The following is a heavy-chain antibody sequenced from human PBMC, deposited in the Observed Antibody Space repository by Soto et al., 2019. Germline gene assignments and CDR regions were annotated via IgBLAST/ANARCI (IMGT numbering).Heavy chain of an antibody. J-gene: IGHJ6*02. D-gene: IGHD3-3*01. V-gene: IGHV4-59*01. CDR2: IYYSGST. CDR3: ARDRITIFGVGDYYGMDV. CDR1: GGSISSYY. Sequence: PSETLSLTCTVSGGSISSYYWSWLRKPPGKGLEWIGYIYYSGSTNYNPSLKSRVTISVDTSKNQFSLKLSSVTAADTAVYYCARDRITIFGVGDYYGMDVWGQGTTVTVSS.